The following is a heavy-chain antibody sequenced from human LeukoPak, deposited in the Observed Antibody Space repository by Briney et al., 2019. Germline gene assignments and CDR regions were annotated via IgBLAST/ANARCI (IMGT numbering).Heavy chain of an antibody. D-gene: IGHD6-13*01. CDR2: INPNSGGT. CDR3: ARDLAVAAAGPGYYYYGMDV. V-gene: IGHV1-2*02. CDR1: GYTFTGCY. Sequence: ASVKVSCKASGYTFTGCYMHWVRQAPGQGLEWMGWINPNSGGTNYAQKFQGRVTMTRDTSISTAYMELSRLRSDDTAVYYCARDLAVAAAGPGYYYYGMDVWGQGTTVTVSS. J-gene: IGHJ6*02.